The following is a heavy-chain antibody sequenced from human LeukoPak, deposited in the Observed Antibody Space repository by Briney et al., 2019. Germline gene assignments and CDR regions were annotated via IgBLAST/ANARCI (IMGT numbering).Heavy chain of an antibody. J-gene: IGHJ6*04. CDR2: ISPYNGDT. CDR3: ARGSQRWVDI. D-gene: IGHD2-2*01. V-gene: IGHV1-18*01. Sequence: ASVKVSCKASAYIFTNYGINWVRQAPGQGLEWMGWISPYNGDTNYPQKFQGRVTMTTDTSTSTAYMELSSLRSDDTAIYYCARGSQRWVDIWGKGTTVTVSS. CDR1: AYIFTNYG.